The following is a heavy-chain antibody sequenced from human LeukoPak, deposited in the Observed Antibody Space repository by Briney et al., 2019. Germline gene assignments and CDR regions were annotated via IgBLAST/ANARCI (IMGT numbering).Heavy chain of an antibody. V-gene: IGHV3-66*01. J-gene: IGHJ3*02. CDR1: GFTFSSYD. CDR2: IYSGGST. CDR3: ARETYYYDSSGYYGFDI. D-gene: IGHD3-22*01. Sequence: PGGTLRLSCAASGFTFSSYDMNWVRQAPGKGLEWVSVIYSGGSTYYADSVKGRFTISRDNSKNTLYLQMNSLRAEDTAVYYCARETYYYDSSGYYGFDIWGQGTMVTVSS.